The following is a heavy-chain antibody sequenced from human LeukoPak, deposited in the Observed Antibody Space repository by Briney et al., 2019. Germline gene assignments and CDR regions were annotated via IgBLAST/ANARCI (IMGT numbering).Heavy chain of an antibody. CDR2: IYPGDSDT. CDR1: GYSFTSYW. V-gene: IGHV5-51*01. Sequence: GESLKISCKGSGYSFTSYWIGWVRQMPGKGLEWMGIIYPGDSDTRYSPSFQGQVTISADKPISTAYLQWSSLKASDTAMYYCARPRYYDSSGYYLSYFDYWGQGTLVTVSS. J-gene: IGHJ4*02. CDR3: ARPRYYDSSGYYLSYFDY. D-gene: IGHD3-22*01.